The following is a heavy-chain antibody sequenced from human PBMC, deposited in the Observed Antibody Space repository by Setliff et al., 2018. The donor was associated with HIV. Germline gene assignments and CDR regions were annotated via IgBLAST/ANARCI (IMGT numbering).Heavy chain of an antibody. J-gene: IGHJ4*02. CDR3: ARESPSSSWFYFDF. Sequence: SETLSLTCAVYGGSFSDYYWTWIRQSPGKGLEWIGEINHRGSTNYNPSLKSRVTVSVDTSKNQFSLKLGSVTAADTAVYYCARESPSSSWFYFDFWGQGTLVTVS. D-gene: IGHD6-13*01. CDR2: INHRGST. V-gene: IGHV4-34*01. CDR1: GGSFSDYY.